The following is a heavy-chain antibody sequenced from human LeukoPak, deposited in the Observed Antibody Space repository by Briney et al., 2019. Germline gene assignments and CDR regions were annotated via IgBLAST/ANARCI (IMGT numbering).Heavy chain of an antibody. D-gene: IGHD5-12*01. CDR3: AKTFWDKSNGYDYYFDY. Sequence: GGSLRLSCTASGFTFSNYAMHWVRQAPGKGLEWMTVISFDGNNKYYEDSVKGRFTISRDNSKNTLYLQMNSLRAEDTSVYYCAKTFWDKSNGYDYYFDYWGQGPLVTVSS. V-gene: IGHV3-30*04. CDR1: GFTFSNYA. J-gene: IGHJ4*02. CDR2: ISFDGNNK.